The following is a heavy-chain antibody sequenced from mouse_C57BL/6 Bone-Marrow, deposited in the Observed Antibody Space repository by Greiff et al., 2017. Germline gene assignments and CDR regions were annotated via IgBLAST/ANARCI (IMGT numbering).Heavy chain of an antibody. Sequence: EVKLVESGGGLVKPGGSLKLSCAASGFTFSSYTMSWVRQTPEKRLQWVAAISGGGGNTYYPDSVKGRFPISRDNDKNILYLQMSSLRSEYTALYYCSRQVTTVLATKYFDVWGTGTTVTVSS. CDR2: ISGGGGNT. V-gene: IGHV5-9*01. J-gene: IGHJ1*03. CDR3: SRQVTTVLATKYFDV. D-gene: IGHD1-1*01. CDR1: GFTFSSYT.